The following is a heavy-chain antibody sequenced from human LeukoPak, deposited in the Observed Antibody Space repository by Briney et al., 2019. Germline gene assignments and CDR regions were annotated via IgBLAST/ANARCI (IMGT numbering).Heavy chain of an antibody. CDR2: FGGAGRGST. CDR3: AKARGATVNDPVDY. J-gene: IGHJ4*02. V-gene: IGHV3-23*01. D-gene: IGHD1-26*01. CDR1: ESTFSSFA. Sequence: GGSLRLSCAASESTFSSFAMSWVRQAPGKGLEWVSSFGGAGRGSTYHADSVKGRFTISRDDSKNTLYLQMNSLRVEDTAVYHCAKARGATVNDPVDYWGQGTLVTVSS.